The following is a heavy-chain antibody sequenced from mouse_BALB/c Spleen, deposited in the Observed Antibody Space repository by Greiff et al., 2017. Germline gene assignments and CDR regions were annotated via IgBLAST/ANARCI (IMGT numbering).Heavy chain of an antibody. J-gene: IGHJ3*01. Sequence: EVMLVESGPGLVKPSQSLSLTCTVTGYSITSDYAWNWIRQFPGNKLEWMGYISYSGSTSYNPSLKSRISITRDTSKNQFFLQLNSVTTEDTATYYCARSPYYYGSSPAWFAYWGQGTLVTVSA. CDR2: ISYSGST. CDR3: ARSPYYYGSSPAWFAY. D-gene: IGHD1-1*01. CDR1: GYSITSDYA. V-gene: IGHV3-2*02.